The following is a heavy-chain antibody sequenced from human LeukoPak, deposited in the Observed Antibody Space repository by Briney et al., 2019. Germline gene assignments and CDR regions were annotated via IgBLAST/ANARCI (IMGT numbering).Heavy chain of an antibody. CDR2: ISDGGGST. Sequence: GGSLRLSCAASGLTFSTYAMSWVRQASGKGLEWVSAISDGGGSTYYADSVKGRFTISRDTYKNTLYLQMKSLNAEDTAVYYCVRDVRRWLQAGGAFDIWGQGTMVTVSS. J-gene: IGHJ3*02. V-gene: IGHV3-23*01. D-gene: IGHD5-24*01. CDR1: GLTFSTYA. CDR3: VRDVRRWLQAGGAFDI.